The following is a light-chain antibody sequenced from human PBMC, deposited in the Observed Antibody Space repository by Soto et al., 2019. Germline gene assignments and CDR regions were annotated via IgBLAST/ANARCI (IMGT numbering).Light chain of an antibody. CDR2: AAS. CDR3: LQYYNYPLT. J-gene: IGKJ4*01. V-gene: IGKV1-6*01. CDR1: QGIRND. Sequence: AIQMTQSPSSLSASVGDRVTITCRASQGIRNDLGWYQQKPGKAPKLLIYAASSLQSGVPSRFSGSGSGTDFTLTISSLQPEDFATDYGLQYYNYPLTFGGGTKVEIK.